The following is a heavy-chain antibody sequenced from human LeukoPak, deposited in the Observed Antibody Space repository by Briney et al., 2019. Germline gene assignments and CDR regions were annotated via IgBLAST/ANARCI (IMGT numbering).Heavy chain of an antibody. J-gene: IGHJ2*01. V-gene: IGHV3-13*01. CDR3: VRGALPGDNWYFDP. CDR2: FGSAGDT. CDR1: GFPFSAYD. Sequence: PGGSLRLSCAPSGFPFSAYDMHWVRQAPGKGLEWVSAFGSAGDTYYPGAVKGRFTISRDYATDSLYLQMNSLRAGDTAVYFCVRGALPGDNWYFDPWGRGTLVTVSS.